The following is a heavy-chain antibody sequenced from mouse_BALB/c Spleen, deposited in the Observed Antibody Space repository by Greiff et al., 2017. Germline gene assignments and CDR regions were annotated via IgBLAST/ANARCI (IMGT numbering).Heavy chain of an antibody. CDR3: AAWCVNWFDY. Sequence: VQLQQSGAELVRPGSSVKISCTASGYAFSSYWMNWVKQRPGQGLEWIGQIYPGNGDTNYNRKFKGKATMTADTSSSTAYMQLSSLTSEDTAVYYCAAWCVNWFDYWGQGTRVTVAA. CDR2: IYPGNGDT. J-gene: IGHJ2*03. CDR1: GYAFSSYW. V-gene: IGHV1-80*01. D-gene: IGHD4-1*01.